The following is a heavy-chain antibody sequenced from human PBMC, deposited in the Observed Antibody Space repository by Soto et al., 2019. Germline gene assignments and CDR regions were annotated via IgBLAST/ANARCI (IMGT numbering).Heavy chain of an antibody. V-gene: IGHV3-48*03. CDR1: GFAFNSHD. D-gene: IGHD3-9*01. Sequence: GGSLRLSCTASGFAFNSHDFNWVRQAPGKGLEWISYISRTANTIYYADSVKGRFTISRDNAKNSLYLQMNSLRAEDTAVYYCAKTQNDILDYWGQGTLVTVSS. J-gene: IGHJ4*02. CDR2: ISRTANTI. CDR3: AKTQNDILDY.